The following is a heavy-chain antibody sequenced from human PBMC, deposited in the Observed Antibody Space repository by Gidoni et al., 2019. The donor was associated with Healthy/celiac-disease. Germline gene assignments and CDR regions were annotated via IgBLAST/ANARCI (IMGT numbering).Heavy chain of an antibody. J-gene: IGHJ6*02. CDR2: IYYLGST. D-gene: IGHD3-3*01. Sequence: QLQLQESGPGLVKPSATLSLTCPVAGGSISSSSYYWGLLRQPPGKGLEWIGSIYYLGSTYYHPSLKSRVTISVDTSKNQFSLKLSSVTASDTAVYYCVRGYYDFWSGYPGWDGMDVWGQGTTVTVSS. CDR1: GGSISSSSYY. V-gene: IGHV4-39*01. CDR3: VRGYYDFWSGYPGWDGMDV.